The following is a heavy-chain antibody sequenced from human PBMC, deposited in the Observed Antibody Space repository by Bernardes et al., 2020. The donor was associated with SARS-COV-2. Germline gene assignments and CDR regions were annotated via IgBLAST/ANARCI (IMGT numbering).Heavy chain of an antibody. CDR1: GFTFSSYG. D-gene: IGHD3-22*01. V-gene: IGHV3-33*08. CDR3: ARDGFYYDSSGYYYRPYYYYGMDV. J-gene: IGHJ6*02. Sequence: GSLRLSCAASGFTFSSYGMHWVRQAPGKGLEWVAVIWYDGSNKYYADSVKGRFTISRDNSKNTLYLQMNSLRAEDTAVYYCARDGFYYDSSGYYYRPYYYYGMDVWGQGTTVTVSS. CDR2: IWYDGSNK.